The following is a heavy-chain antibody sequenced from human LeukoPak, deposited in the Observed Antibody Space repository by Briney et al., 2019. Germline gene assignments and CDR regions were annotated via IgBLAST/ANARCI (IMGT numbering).Heavy chain of an antibody. CDR1: GFTFSSYG. V-gene: IGHV3-15*07. J-gene: IGHJ4*02. D-gene: IGHD2-21*01. CDR2: IKPKTDGETT. Sequence: PGGSLRLSCVASGFTFSSYGMHWVRQAPGKGLEWVGRIKPKTDGETTEYAAPVKDRFSISRDDSKSMMYLQMNSLKTEDTAVYYCITPLPYSAQGGQGTLVTVSS. CDR3: ITPLPYSAQ.